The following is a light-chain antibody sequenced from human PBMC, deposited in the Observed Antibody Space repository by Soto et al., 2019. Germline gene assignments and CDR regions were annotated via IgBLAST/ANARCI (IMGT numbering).Light chain of an antibody. CDR3: QQYSNWPPLT. V-gene: IGKV3-15*01. Sequence: EIVLTQSPATLSVSPGEIATLSCRASQIVRSTLAWYQQKPGQAPRLLIFDASTRATNSPARFSGSGSGTEVTLTISSLQSEDFAVYYCQQYSNWPPLTFGGGTKVEIK. CDR2: DAS. CDR1: QIVRST. J-gene: IGKJ4*01.